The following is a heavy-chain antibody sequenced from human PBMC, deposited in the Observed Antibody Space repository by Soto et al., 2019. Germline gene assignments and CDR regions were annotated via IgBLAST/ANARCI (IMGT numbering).Heavy chain of an antibody. V-gene: IGHV1-2*02. Sequence: QVQLVQSGAEVKKPGASVKVSCKASGYIFTGYYMHWLRQAPGQGLEWMGWINPNSGGTKYAQKFQGRVTMTNGMSINTAYMELSGLISDATAVYYCARGDFDSSANYYAGWFDAWGQGTLVTVSS. CDR3: ARGDFDSSANYYAGWFDA. CDR1: GYIFTGYY. D-gene: IGHD3-22*01. J-gene: IGHJ5*02. CDR2: INPNSGGT.